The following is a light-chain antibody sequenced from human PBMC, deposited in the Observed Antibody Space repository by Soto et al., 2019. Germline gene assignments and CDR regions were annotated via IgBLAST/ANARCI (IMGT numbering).Light chain of an antibody. CDR2: GVS. J-gene: IGLJ3*02. Sequence: ALTQPASVSGSPGQSITISCTGTASDIGNYNYVSWYQLHPGKAPKLLIYGVSNRPSGVSNRFSGSKSGNAASLTISGLQAEDEADYYCSSYTAYTTLWVFGGGTKVTVL. CDR1: ASDIGNYNY. V-gene: IGLV2-14*01. CDR3: SSYTAYTTLWV.